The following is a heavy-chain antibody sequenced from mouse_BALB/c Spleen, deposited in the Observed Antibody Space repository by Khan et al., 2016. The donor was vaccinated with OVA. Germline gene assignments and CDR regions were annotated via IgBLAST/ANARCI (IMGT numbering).Heavy chain of an antibody. J-gene: IGHJ4*01. Sequence: VQLKQSGPGLVKPSQSLSLTCTVTGYSITSDYAWNWIRQFPGNKLEWMGYISYSGSTSYNPSLKSRISITRDTSKNQFFLQLNSVTTEDTATYYCARKNLNWDNYAMDYWGQGTSVTVSS. D-gene: IGHD4-1*01. CDR1: GYSITSDYA. CDR3: ARKNLNWDNYAMDY. CDR2: ISYSGST. V-gene: IGHV3-2*02.